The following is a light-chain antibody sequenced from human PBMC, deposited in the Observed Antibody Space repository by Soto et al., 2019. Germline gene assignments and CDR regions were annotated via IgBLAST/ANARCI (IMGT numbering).Light chain of an antibody. J-gene: IGLJ1*01. CDR2: DDT. V-gene: IGLV3-21*02. CDR3: QVWDSSTDHSV. Sequence: SYELTQPPSVSVAPGQTASIACGGNNIGSKTVHWYQQRPGQAPVLVVYDDTDRPSGIPERFSGSNSGNTATLTISRVEAGDEADYYCQVWDSSTDHSVFGTGTKVTV. CDR1: NIGSKT.